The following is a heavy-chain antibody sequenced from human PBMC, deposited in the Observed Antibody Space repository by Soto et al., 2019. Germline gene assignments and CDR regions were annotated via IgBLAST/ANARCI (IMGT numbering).Heavy chain of an antibody. V-gene: IGHV3-7*01. CDR2: IKQDGSEK. CDR1: GFTFSSYW. Sequence: GGSLRLSCAASGFTFSSYWMSWVRQAPGKGLEWVANIKQDGSEKYYVDSVKGRFTISRDNAKNSLYLQMNSLRAEDTAVYYGSRGCNYYGSGSYYYYYMDVWGKGTTVTVSS. CDR3: SRGCNYYGSGSYYYYYMDV. J-gene: IGHJ6*03. D-gene: IGHD3-10*01.